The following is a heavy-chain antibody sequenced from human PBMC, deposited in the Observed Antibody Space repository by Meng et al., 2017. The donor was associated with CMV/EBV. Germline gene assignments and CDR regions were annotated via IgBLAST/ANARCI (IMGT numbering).Heavy chain of an antibody. Sequence: SETLSLTCTVSGGSISSYYWSWIRQPPGKGLEWIGYIYYSGSTNYNHSLKSRVTISVDTSKNQFSLKLSSVTAADTAVYYCARDRRCSSTSCYTAAAAEYYYYGMDVWGQGTTVTVSS. V-gene: IGHV4-59*01. D-gene: IGHD2-2*02. CDR2: IYYSGST. CDR1: GGSISSYY. J-gene: IGHJ6*02. CDR3: ARDRRCSSTSCYTAAAAEYYYYGMDV.